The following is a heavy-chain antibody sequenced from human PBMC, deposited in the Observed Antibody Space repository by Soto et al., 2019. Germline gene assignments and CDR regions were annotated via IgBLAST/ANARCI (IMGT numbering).Heavy chain of an antibody. CDR1: GFTFGDYA. Sequence: SLRLSCTASGFTFGDYAMSWFRQAPGKGLEWVGFIRSKAYGGTTEYAASVKGRFTISRDDSKSIAYLQMNSLKTEDTAVYYCTRAKSTVTTDRMVYWGQGTLVTVSS. CDR2: IRSKAYGGTT. CDR3: TRAKSTVTTDRMVY. D-gene: IGHD4-17*01. V-gene: IGHV3-49*03. J-gene: IGHJ4*02.